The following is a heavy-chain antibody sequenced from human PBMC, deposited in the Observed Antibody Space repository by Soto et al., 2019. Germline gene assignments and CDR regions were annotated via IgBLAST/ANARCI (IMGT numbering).Heavy chain of an antibody. D-gene: IGHD3-3*01. J-gene: IGHJ5*02. V-gene: IGHV4-59*01. CDR2: IYSSGST. CDR1: GGSISSYY. CDR3: ARALSGVWSGYDR. Sequence: QVQLQESGPGLVKPSETLSLTCTVSGGSISSYYWSWIRQPPGKGLEWIGYIYSSGSTNYNPSLKSRLTISVDTSQNQFALKLSSVTAADTAGDYCARALSGVWSGYDRWGQGTLVTVSS.